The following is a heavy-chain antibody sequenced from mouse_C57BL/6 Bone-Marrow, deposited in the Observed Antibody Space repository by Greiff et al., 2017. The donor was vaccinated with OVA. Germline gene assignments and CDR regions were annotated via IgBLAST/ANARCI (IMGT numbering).Heavy chain of an antibody. V-gene: IGHV6-6*01. CDR3: TRPTVVAHWYFDV. D-gene: IGHD1-1*01. CDR1: GFTFSDAW. CDR2: IRNKANNHAT. J-gene: IGHJ1*03. Sequence: EVQRVESGGGLVQPGGSMKLSCAASGFTFSDAWMDWVRQSPEKGLEWVAEIRNKANNHATYYAESVKGRFTISRDDSKSSVYLQMNSLRAEDTGIYYCTRPTVVAHWYFDVWGTGTTVTVSS.